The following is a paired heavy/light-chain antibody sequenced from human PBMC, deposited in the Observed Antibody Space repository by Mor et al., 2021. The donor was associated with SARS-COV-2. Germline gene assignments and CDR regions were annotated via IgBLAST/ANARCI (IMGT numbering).Light chain of an antibody. J-gene: IGLJ3*02. V-gene: IGLV3-25*03. Sequence: SYELTQPPSVSVSPGQTARITCSRDALPKQYAYWYQQKPGQAPVLVIYKDSERPSGIPERFSGSSSGTTVTLTISGVQAEDEADYYCQSADSTTTYPVFGGGTKLTVL. CDR3: QSADSTTTYPV. CDR1: ALPKQY. CDR2: KDS.
Heavy chain of an antibody. CDR3: ARDLRQLAGDIYFDF. CDR2: IYSGGNT. J-gene: IGHJ4*02. Sequence: EVQLVESGGGLIQPGGSLRLSCAVSGFTVSSNYMIWVRQVPGKGLQWVSVIYSGGNTYYADSVKGRFTVSRDTSKNTLYLQMNGLRAEDTATYYCARDLRQLAGDIYFDFWGQGALVTVSS. D-gene: IGHD2-15*01. V-gene: IGHV3-53*01. CDR1: GFTVSSNY.